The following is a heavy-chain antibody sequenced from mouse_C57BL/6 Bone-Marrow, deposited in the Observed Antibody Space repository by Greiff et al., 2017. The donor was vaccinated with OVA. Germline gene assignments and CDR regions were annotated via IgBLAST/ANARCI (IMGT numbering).Heavy chain of an antibody. CDR1: GYSFTDYN. CDR2: SNPNYGTT. V-gene: IGHV1-39*01. Sequence: VQLKQSGPELVKPGASVKISCKASGYSFTDYNMNWVKQSNGKSLEWIGVSNPNYGTTSYNQKFKGKATLTVDQSSSTAYMQLNSLTSEDSAVYYCARTYDGRSPYYAMDYWGQGTSVTVSS. J-gene: IGHJ4*01. D-gene: IGHD1-1*01. CDR3: ARTYDGRSPYYAMDY.